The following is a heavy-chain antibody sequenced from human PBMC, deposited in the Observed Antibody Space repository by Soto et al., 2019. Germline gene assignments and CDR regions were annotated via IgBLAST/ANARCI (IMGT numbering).Heavy chain of an antibody. CDR1: GGSIGSSNW. CDR3: ARLGSSYGSGSYYRGGHWFDP. D-gene: IGHD3-10*01. Sequence: SETLSLTCAVSGGSIGSSNWWSWVRQPPGKGLEWIGEIYHSGSTNYNTSLNSRVTISVGKSKNQFSLKLSSVTAADTAVYYCARLGSSYGSGSYYRGGHWFDPWGQGTLVT. V-gene: IGHV4-4*02. J-gene: IGHJ5*02. CDR2: IYHSGST.